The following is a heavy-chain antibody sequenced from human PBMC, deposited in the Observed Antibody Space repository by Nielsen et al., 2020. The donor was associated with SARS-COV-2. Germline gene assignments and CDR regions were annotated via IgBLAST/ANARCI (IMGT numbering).Heavy chain of an antibody. Sequence: GGSLRLSCAASGFTFSSYSMNWVRQAPGKGLEWVSSISSSSSYIYYADSVKGRFTTSRDNAKNSLYLQMNSLRAEDTAVYYCARDGGLQLGYDYWGQGTLVTVSS. CDR2: ISSSSSYI. J-gene: IGHJ4*02. V-gene: IGHV3-21*01. D-gene: IGHD4-11*01. CDR1: GFTFSSYS. CDR3: ARDGGLQLGYDY.